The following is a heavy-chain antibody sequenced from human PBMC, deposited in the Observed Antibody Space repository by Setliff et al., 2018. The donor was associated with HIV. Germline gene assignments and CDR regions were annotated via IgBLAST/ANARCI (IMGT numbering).Heavy chain of an antibody. Sequence: ASVKVSCKASGYIFTSYLISWVRQAPGHGLEWMGWISASNGDTNYAQKFQGRVTMTTDRSTSTAYMELRSLRSDDTAVYYCARDVGRDGYCFDHWGQGTLVTVSS. CDR1: GYIFTSYL. D-gene: IGHD5-12*01. V-gene: IGHV1-18*01. CDR3: ARDVGRDGYCFDH. CDR2: ISASNGDT. J-gene: IGHJ4*02.